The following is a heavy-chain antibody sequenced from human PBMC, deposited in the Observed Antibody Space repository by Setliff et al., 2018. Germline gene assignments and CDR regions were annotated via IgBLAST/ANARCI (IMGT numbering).Heavy chain of an antibody. CDR3: ARDLSNVWGSYRLTNWFDP. CDR2: IKEDGSEQ. Sequence: GGSLRLSCEASGFNITGRWMSWVRQAPGKGLEWVANIKEDGSEQYYVDSVKGRFTISRDNAKNSLYLQMNSLRAEDTAVYYCARDLSNVWGSYRLTNWFDPWGQGTLVTVSS. J-gene: IGHJ5*02. CDR1: GFNITGRW. D-gene: IGHD3-16*02. V-gene: IGHV3-7*03.